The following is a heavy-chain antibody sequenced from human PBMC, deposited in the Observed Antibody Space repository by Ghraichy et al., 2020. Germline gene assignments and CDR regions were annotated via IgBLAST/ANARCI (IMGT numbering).Heavy chain of an antibody. Sequence: SETLSLTCAVYGGSFSGYYWSWIRQPPGKGLEWIGEINHSGSTNYNPSLKSRVTISVDTSKNQFSLKLSSVTAADTAVYYCARAPSKWQPLDYWGQGTLVTVSP. CDR1: GGSFSGYY. J-gene: IGHJ4*02. CDR2: INHSGST. V-gene: IGHV4-34*01. D-gene: IGHD2-8*01. CDR3: ARAPSKWQPLDY.